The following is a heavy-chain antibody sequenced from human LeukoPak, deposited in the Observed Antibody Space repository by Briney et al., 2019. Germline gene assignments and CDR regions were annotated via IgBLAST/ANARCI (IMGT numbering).Heavy chain of an antibody. J-gene: IGHJ4*02. CDR1: GGSFSGYY. V-gene: IGHV4-34*01. CDR3: ARSRYSSSPARR. CDR2: INHSGST. Sequence: PSETLSLTCAAYGGSFSGYYWSWIRQPPGKGLEWIGEINHSGSTNYNPSLKSRVTISVDTSRNQFSLKLRSVTAADTAVYYCARSRYSSSPARRWGQGTLVTVSS. D-gene: IGHD6-6*01.